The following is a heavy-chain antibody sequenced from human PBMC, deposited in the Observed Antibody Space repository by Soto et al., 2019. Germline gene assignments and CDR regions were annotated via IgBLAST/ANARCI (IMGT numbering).Heavy chain of an antibody. CDR1: GGTFSSYA. J-gene: IGHJ5*02. CDR3: ASRPHIAPQGREA. V-gene: IGHV1-69*06. CDR2: IIPIFGTA. Sequence: VASVKVSCKASGGTFSSYAISWVRQAPGQGLEWMGGIIPIFGTANYAQKFQGRVTITADKSTSTAYMELSSLRSEDTAVYYCASRPHIAPQGREAWGQGTLVTVSS.